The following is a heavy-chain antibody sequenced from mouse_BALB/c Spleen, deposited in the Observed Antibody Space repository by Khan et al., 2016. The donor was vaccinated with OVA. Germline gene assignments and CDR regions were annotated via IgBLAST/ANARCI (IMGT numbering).Heavy chain of an antibody. CDR3: ARREKYGYDPSWFAY. V-gene: IGHV1-61*01. J-gene: IGHJ3*01. D-gene: IGHD2-2*01. Sequence: QVHVKQSGAELVRPGTSVKLSCKASGYTFTSYWMNWVKQRPGHGLEWIGKINPSDSETHYHQMFKDKATLTVDKSSSPAYMQLSSLTSEDSAVYYCARREKYGYDPSWFAYWGQGTLVTVSA. CDR2: INPSDSET. CDR1: GYTFTSYW.